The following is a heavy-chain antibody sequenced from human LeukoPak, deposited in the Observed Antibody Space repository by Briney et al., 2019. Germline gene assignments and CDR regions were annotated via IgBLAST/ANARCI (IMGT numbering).Heavy chain of an antibody. CDR1: GGSINSYY. D-gene: IGHD5-12*01. Sequence: PSETLSLTCTVSGGSINSYYWSWIRQPAGKRLEWIGRIYTSGSTNYNPSLKSRVTMSVDTSKNQFSLKLSSVTAADTAVYYCARDYSGYDLYGYYGMDVWGQGTTVTVSS. V-gene: IGHV4-4*07. CDR2: IYTSGST. J-gene: IGHJ6*02. CDR3: ARDYSGYDLYGYYGMDV.